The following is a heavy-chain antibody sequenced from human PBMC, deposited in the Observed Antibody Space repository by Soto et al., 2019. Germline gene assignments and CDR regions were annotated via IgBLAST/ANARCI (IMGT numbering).Heavy chain of an antibody. CDR3: AKGDLVLVPAAVIGYFDY. CDR1: GFTFSSYG. D-gene: IGHD2-2*01. V-gene: IGHV3-30*18. CDR2: ISYDGSNK. J-gene: IGHJ4*02. Sequence: QVQLVESGGGVVQPGRSLRLSCAASGFTFSSYGMHWVRQAPGKGLEWVAVISYDGSNKYYADSVKGRFTISRDNSKNTLYLQMNSLRAEDTAVYYCAKGDLVLVPAAVIGYFDYWGQGTLVTVSS.